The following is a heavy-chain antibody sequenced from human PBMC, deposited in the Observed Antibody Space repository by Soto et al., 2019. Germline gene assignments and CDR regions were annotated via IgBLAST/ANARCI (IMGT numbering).Heavy chain of an antibody. J-gene: IGHJ3*02. CDR2: ISGSGGST. V-gene: IGHV3-23*01. Sequence: PGGSLRLSCAASGFTFTSYVMSWGRQTPGKGLEWVSAISGSGGSTYYADSVKGRLTISRDNSKNTLYLQMDGLRADDTAIYYCAKGRCSGGACSYAFDIWGQGTMVTVSS. CDR3: AKGRCSGGACSYAFDI. D-gene: IGHD2-15*01. CDR1: GFTFTSYV.